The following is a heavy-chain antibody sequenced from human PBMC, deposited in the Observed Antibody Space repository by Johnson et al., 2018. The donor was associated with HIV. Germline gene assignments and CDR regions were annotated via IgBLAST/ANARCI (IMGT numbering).Heavy chain of an antibody. CDR1: GFTFNTYG. CDR2: IRYDGSNH. Sequence: QMQLVESGGGVVQPGGSLRLSCAASGFTFNTYGMDWVSQAPGKGLEWVAFIRYDGSNHYSAGPVKCRFNISSDNSKNTLYPQMNSLMAEDTAVYYCARVAPAHDAFDIWGQGTMVTVSS. J-gene: IGHJ3*02. D-gene: IGHD2-2*01. CDR3: ARVAPAHDAFDI. V-gene: IGHV3-30*02.